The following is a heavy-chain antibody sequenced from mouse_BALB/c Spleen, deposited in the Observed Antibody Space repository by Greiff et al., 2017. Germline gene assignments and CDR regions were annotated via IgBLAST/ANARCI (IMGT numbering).Heavy chain of an antibody. Sequence: EVKLVESGGGLVQPGGSMKLSCVASGFTFSSYWMSWVRQSPEKGLEWVAEIRLKSDNYATHYAESVKGKFTISRDDSKSRLYLQMNSLRAEDTGIYYCTGGGGVYWGQGTTLTVSS. CDR2: IRLKSDNYAT. CDR1: GFTFSSYW. CDR3: TGGGGVY. V-gene: IGHV6-3*03. J-gene: IGHJ2*01.